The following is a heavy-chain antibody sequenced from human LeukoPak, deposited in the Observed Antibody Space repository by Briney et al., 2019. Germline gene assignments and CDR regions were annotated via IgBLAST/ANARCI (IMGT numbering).Heavy chain of an antibody. CDR1: GYTFTGYY. CDR3: ASDHTRLPAREF. V-gene: IGHV1-2*02. Sequence: GASVKVSCKASGYTFTGYYMHWVRQAPGQGLEWVGWINPNSDDTHYAQNFQGRVTMTSDTSISTAYMELSGLKYDDTAVYYCASDHTRLPAREFWGQGTLVTISS. CDR2: INPNSDDT. D-gene: IGHD2-2*01. J-gene: IGHJ4*02.